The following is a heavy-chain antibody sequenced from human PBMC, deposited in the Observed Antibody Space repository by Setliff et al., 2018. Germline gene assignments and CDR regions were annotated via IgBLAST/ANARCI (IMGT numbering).Heavy chain of an antibody. V-gene: IGHV1-8*01. Sequence: ASVKVSCKASGYSFTSYDINWVRLAAGQGLEWMGWVSPIDDGKPGYAQKFQGRLTMTTDTSTTTAYMELRSLRSDDTAVYYCSRLVRYCTRTSCQRASGDDYWGQGTLVTVSS. D-gene: IGHD2-2*01. CDR3: SRLVRYCTRTSCQRASGDDY. CDR2: VSPIDDGKP. J-gene: IGHJ4*02. CDR1: GYSFTSYD.